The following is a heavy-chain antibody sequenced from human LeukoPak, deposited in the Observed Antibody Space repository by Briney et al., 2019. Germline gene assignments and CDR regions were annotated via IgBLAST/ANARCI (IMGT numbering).Heavy chain of an antibody. CDR2: IIPIFGTA. D-gene: IGHD5-12*01. CDR1: GGTFSSYA. V-gene: IGHV1-69*13. Sequence: SVKVSCKASGGTFSSYAISRVRQAPGQGLEWMGGIIPIFGTANYAQKFQGRVTITADESTSTAYMELGSLRSEDTAVYYCARDLSGYDSRSFDYWGQGTLVTVSS. CDR3: ARDLSGYDSRSFDY. J-gene: IGHJ4*02.